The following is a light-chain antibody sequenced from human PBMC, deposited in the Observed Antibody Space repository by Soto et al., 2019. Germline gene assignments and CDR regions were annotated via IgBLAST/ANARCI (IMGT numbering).Light chain of an antibody. V-gene: IGLV1-40*01. J-gene: IGLJ2*01. CDR1: SSNIGNNA. CDR3: QSYDSSLGGSVV. CDR2: GNS. Sequence: QSVLTQPPSVSEAPRQRVTISCSGSSSNIGNNAVHWYQQLPGKAPKLLIYGNSNRPSGVPDRFSGSKSGTSASLAITGLQADDEADYYCQSYDSSLGGSVVFGGGTKLTVL.